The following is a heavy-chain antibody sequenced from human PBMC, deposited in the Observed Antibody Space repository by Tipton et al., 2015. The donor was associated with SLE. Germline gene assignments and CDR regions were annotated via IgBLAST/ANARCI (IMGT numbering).Heavy chain of an antibody. CDR3: ARLVPPYYEFWSGFLVARRFDP. CDR1: GASINNNDYL. D-gene: IGHD3-3*01. CDR2: IYDIGST. V-gene: IGHV4-61*05. J-gene: IGHJ5*02. Sequence: TLSLTCTVSGASINNNDYLWTWVRQHPGKGLEWIGYIYDIGSTNYNPSLKSRVTMSVDTSENQLSLKLTFVTAADTAVYYCARLVPPYYEFWSGFLVARRFDPWGQGTLVIVSS.